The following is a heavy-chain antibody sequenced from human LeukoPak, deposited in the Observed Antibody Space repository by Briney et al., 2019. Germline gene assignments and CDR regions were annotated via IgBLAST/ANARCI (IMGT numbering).Heavy chain of an antibody. CDR1: GFTFSSYS. J-gene: IGHJ4*02. CDR2: ISSSSSYI. Sequence: GGSLRLSCAASGFTFSSYSMNWVRQAPGKGLEWVSSISSSSSYIYYADSVKGRFTISRDNSKNTLYLQMNSLRAEDTAEYYCARSAVGTSCCTAVDYWGQGTLVTVSS. D-gene: IGHD1-26*01. CDR3: ARSAVGTSCCTAVDY. V-gene: IGHV3-21*04.